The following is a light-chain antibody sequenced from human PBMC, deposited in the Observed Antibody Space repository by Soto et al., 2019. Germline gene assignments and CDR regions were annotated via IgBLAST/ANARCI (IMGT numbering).Light chain of an antibody. V-gene: IGKV1-13*02. J-gene: IGKJ2*01. CDR2: DAS. Sequence: AIQLTQSPSSLSASVGDRVTITCRASQGISSALAWYQQKPGKAPKLLIYDASSLESGVPSRFSGSGSGTDFNLTISSLQPEDFATYCCQQFNSYPHTFGQGTKLEIK. CDR3: QQFNSYPHT. CDR1: QGISSA.